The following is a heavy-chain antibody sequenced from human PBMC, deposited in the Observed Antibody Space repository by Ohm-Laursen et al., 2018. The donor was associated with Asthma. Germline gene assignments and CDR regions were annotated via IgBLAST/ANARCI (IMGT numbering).Heavy chain of an antibody. D-gene: IGHD1-7*01. Sequence: SLRLSCAASGYTFSRYSIHWVRQIPGKGLEWVASISTASSFIYYADSVRGRFTTSRDNARNSVYLQMNSLRSEDTAVYYCASGGNWNYDYWGQGTLVTVSS. CDR3: ASGGNWNYDY. V-gene: IGHV3-21*04. J-gene: IGHJ4*02. CDR1: GYTFSRYS. CDR2: ISTASSFI.